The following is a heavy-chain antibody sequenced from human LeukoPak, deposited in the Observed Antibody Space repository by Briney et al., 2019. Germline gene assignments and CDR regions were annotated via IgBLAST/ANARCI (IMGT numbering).Heavy chain of an antibody. V-gene: IGHV1-69*13. CDR1: GGTFSSYA. D-gene: IGHD2-15*01. Sequence: ASVKVSCKASGGTFSSYAISWVRQAPGQGLEWMGGIITIFGTANYAQKFQGRVTITADESTSTAYMELSSLRSEDTAVYYCARGHCSGGSCYYFDYWGQGTLVTVSS. CDR3: ARGHCSGGSCYYFDY. CDR2: IITIFGTA. J-gene: IGHJ4*02.